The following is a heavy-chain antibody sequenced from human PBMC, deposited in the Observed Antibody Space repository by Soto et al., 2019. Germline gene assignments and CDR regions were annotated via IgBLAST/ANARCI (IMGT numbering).Heavy chain of an antibody. Sequence: GASVKVSCKASGYTFTGYHLYWVRQAPGQGLEWMGWINPNSGGTNYAQKFQGRVTMTRDTSINTAYMELNSLRSDDTAVYYCATPRSPNSRDACDFWGQGTMVTV. CDR2: INPNSGGT. V-gene: IGHV1-2*02. D-gene: IGHD1-7*01. CDR1: GYTFTGYH. CDR3: ATPRSPNSRDACDF. J-gene: IGHJ3*01.